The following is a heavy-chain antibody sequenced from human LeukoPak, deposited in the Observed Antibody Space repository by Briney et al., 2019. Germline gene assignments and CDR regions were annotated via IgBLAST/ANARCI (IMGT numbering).Heavy chain of an antibody. CDR1: GDSIRIYS. CDR2: IYYTGRS. J-gene: IGHJ4*01. Sequence: SETLSLTCTVSGDSIRIYSWSWIRQPPGKGPEWIGYIYYTGRSNYNPSLKSRGTISVDTSKNRFSLKLSSVTAADTAVYYCARVGPAAAVGYWGQGTLVTVSS. D-gene: IGHD6-13*01. CDR3: ARVGPAAAVGY. V-gene: IGHV4-59*12.